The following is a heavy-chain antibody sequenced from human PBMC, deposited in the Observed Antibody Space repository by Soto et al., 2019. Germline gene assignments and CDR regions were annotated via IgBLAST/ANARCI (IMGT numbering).Heavy chain of an antibody. CDR3: AKERATTGACDY. J-gene: IGHJ4*02. CDR1: GFTFSRDG. V-gene: IGHV3-23*01. Sequence: GGSLRLSCAASGFTFSRDGMSWVRQAPGKGLEWVSLITDNGGSTYYADSVKGRFTISRDNTKNTLFLQINSLRAEDTAVYYWAKERATTGACDYWGQGXLVTGSS. D-gene: IGHD4-17*01. CDR2: ITDNGGST.